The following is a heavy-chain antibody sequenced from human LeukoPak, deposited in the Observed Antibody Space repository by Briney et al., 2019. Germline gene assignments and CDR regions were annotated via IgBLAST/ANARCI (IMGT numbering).Heavy chain of an antibody. D-gene: IGHD1-26*01. Sequence: GGSLRLSCAASGFTFDDYGMSWVRQAPGKGPEWVSGINWNGGSTGYADSVKGRFTISRDNAKNSLYLQMNSLRAEDTALYHCARTNSGSYLYYFDYWGQGTLVTVSS. V-gene: IGHV3-20*01. CDR1: GFTFDDYG. J-gene: IGHJ4*02. CDR3: ARTNSGSYLYYFDY. CDR2: INWNGGST.